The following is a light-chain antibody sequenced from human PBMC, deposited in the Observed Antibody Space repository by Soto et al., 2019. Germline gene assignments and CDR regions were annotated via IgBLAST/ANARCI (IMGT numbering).Light chain of an antibody. V-gene: IGKV1-39*01. J-gene: IGKJ1*01. CDR2: DAS. Sequence: DIQMTQSPSSLSATVGDRVTITCRASQTIGKYLNWYQQQPGKVPKLLIYDASYLQSGVPSRFSGSGSGTDFTLTISSLQPEDFASYYCQQSYSTPPTFGQGTKVDIK. CDR1: QTIGKY. CDR3: QQSYSTPPT.